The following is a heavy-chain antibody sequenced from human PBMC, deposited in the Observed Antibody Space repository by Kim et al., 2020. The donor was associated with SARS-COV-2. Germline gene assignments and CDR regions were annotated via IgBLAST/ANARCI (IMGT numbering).Heavy chain of an antibody. Sequence: ASVKVSCKASGYTFTGYYMHWVRQAPGQGLEWMGWINPNSGGTNYAQKFQGRVTMTRDTSISTAYMELSRLRSDDTAVYYCARETYLGFAFDIWGQGTMVTVSS. CDR1: GYTFTGYY. J-gene: IGHJ3*02. V-gene: IGHV1-2*02. CDR3: ARETYLGFAFDI. D-gene: IGHD2-2*02. CDR2: INPNSGGT.